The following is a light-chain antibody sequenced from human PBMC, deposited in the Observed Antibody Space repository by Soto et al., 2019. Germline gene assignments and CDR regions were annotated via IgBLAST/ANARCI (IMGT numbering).Light chain of an antibody. CDR1: QDIGNY. J-gene: IGKJ5*01. V-gene: IGKV1-33*01. CDR2: DAT. CDR3: QQYENLPIT. Sequence: DIQMTQSPASLSASIGDRVTITCQASQDIGNYLNWYQQKPGKAPKLLIYDATNLQTGVQSRFSGSGSGTDFIFTIRRLQPEDIATYYCQQYENLPITFGQGTRLEI.